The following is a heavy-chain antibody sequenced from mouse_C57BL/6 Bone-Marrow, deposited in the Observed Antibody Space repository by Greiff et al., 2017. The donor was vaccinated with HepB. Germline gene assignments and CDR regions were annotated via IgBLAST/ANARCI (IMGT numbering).Heavy chain of an antibody. D-gene: IGHD1-1*01. V-gene: IGHV5-12*01. CDR2: ISNGGGST. CDR3: ARHPSYLYYYGSRNWYFDV. J-gene: IGHJ1*03. Sequence: EVQLVESGGGLVQPGGSLKLSCAASGFTFSDYYMYWVRQTPEKRLEWVAYISNGGGSTYYPDTVKGRFTISRDNAKNTLYLQMSRLKSEDTAMYYCARHPSYLYYYGSRNWYFDVWGTGTTVTVSS. CDR1: GFTFSDYY.